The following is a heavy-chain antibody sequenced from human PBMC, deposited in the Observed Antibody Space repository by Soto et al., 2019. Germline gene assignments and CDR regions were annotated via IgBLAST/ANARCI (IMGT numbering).Heavy chain of an antibody. J-gene: IGHJ5*02. Sequence: SETLSLTCAVYGGSFSGYYWSWIRQPPGKGLEGIGEINHSGSTNYNPSLKSRVTISVDTSKNQFSLKLSSVTAADTAVYYCARGPDIVVVPAPFDPWGQGTLVTVSS. V-gene: IGHV4-34*01. D-gene: IGHD2-2*01. CDR3: ARGPDIVVVPAPFDP. CDR1: GGSFSGYY. CDR2: INHSGST.